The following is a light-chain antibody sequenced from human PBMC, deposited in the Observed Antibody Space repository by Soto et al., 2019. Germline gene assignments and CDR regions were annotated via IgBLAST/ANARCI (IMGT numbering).Light chain of an antibody. CDR3: QQYHTWPIT. J-gene: IGKJ4*01. V-gene: IGKV3-15*01. Sequence: ETVLTQSPGTLSLSPGERATLSCRASQSVSSSSLAWYQQRPGQAPRLLISGASTGATGIPARFSGSGSGTEFTLTISSLQSEDCAIYYCQQYHTWPITFGGGTKVDI. CDR1: QSVSSS. CDR2: GAS.